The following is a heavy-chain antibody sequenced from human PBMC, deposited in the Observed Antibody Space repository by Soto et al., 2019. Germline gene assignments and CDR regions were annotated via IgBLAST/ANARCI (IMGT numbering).Heavy chain of an antibody. CDR3: ATGSNAGGRKYGY. CDR2: IYYSGST. D-gene: IGHD1-1*01. V-gene: IGHV4-31*03. CDR1: GGSISRGGYY. J-gene: IGHJ4*02. Sequence: SETLSLTCTVSGGSISRGGYYWSWIRQHPGKGLEWIGYIYYSGSTYYNPSLKSRVTISVDTSKNQFSLKLSSVTAADTAVYYCATGSNAGGRKYGYWGQAALVTLSS.